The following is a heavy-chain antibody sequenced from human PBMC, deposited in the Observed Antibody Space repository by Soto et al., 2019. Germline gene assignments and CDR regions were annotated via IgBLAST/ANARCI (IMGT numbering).Heavy chain of an antibody. CDR3: ARGYCSGGNCYSGMDV. D-gene: IGHD2-15*01. J-gene: IGHJ6*02. V-gene: IGHV1-69*13. CDR2: IIPISGTT. Sequence: ASVKVSCKASGGTFSTHAIIWVRQAPGHGLEWMGGIIPISGTTYYTQKFQGRVTITADDPTSTAFMELSSLKSEDTAVFYCARGYCSGGNCYSGMDVWGQGTMVTVSS. CDR1: GGTFSTHA.